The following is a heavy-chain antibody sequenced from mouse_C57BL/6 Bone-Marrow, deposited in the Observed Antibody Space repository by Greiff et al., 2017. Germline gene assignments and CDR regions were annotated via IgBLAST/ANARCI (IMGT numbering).Heavy chain of an antibody. D-gene: IGHD2-14*01. J-gene: IGHJ2*01. Sequence: EVQGVESGGDLVKPGGSLKLSCAASGFTFSSYGMSWVRQTPDKRLEWVATISSGGSYTYYPDSVKGRFTISRDNAKNTLYLQMSSLKSEDTAMYYCARQGGYRKLYFDYWGQGTTLTVSS. CDR3: ARQGGYRKLYFDY. V-gene: IGHV5-6*01. CDR2: ISSGGSYT. CDR1: GFTFSSYG.